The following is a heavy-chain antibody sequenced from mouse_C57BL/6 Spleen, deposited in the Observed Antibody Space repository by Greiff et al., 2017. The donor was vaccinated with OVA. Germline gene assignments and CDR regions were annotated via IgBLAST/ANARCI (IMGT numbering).Heavy chain of an antibody. CDR1: GYTFPSYW. J-gene: IGHJ2*01. CDR3: TRNYGSSHYFDY. D-gene: IGHD1-1*01. Sequence: VQLQASGTVLARPGASVTLSCKTSGYTFPSYWMPWVKQRPGPGLALIGAIYPGNSDTSYNQKFKGKAKLTAVPSASTAYMELSSLTNEDSAVYYCTRNYGSSHYFDYWGQGTTLTVSS. V-gene: IGHV1-5*01. CDR2: IYPGNSDT.